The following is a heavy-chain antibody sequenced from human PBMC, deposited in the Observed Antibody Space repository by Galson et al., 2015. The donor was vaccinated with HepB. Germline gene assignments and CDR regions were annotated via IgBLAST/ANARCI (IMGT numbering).Heavy chain of an antibody. V-gene: IGHV3-7*04. Sequence: SLRLSCAASGFTFSNYWMRWVRQAPGKGLEWVANIKQAGSEKYYVDSVKGRFTIPRDNAKNSLYLQMDSLRAEDTAVYYCARGSSHDFDIWGQGTMVTVSS. CDR3: ARGSSHDFDI. CDR2: IKQAGSEK. J-gene: IGHJ3*02. D-gene: IGHD1-26*01. CDR1: GFTFSNYW.